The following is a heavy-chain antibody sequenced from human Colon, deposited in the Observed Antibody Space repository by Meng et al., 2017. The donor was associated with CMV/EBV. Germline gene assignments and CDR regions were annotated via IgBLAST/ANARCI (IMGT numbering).Heavy chain of an antibody. V-gene: IGHV1-18*01. J-gene: IGHJ4*02. CDR2: INGYNGDT. D-gene: IGHD3-16*01. Sequence: ASVTVSCKASGYTFISYGISWVRQAPGQGLEWMGWINGYNGDTIYAQNLQGRVTMTTNALTSTAYMEVRSLRSDDTAVYYCARGLQNGFFDYWGQGTLVTVSS. CDR1: GYTFISYG. CDR3: ARGLQNGFFDY.